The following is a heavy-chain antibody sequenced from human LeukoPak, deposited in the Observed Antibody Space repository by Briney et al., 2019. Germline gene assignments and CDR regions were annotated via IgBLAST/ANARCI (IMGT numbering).Heavy chain of an antibody. Sequence: GGSLRLYCAASGGTFSSYGMSWVRQAPGKGLEWVSAISGSGGSTYYADSVKGRFTISRDNSKNTLYLQMNSLRAEDTAVYYCAKMYGGTYIGNWGQGTLVTVS. CDR3: AKMYGGTYIGN. CDR2: ISGSGGST. J-gene: IGHJ4*02. CDR1: GGTFSSYG. V-gene: IGHV3-23*01. D-gene: IGHD1-26*01.